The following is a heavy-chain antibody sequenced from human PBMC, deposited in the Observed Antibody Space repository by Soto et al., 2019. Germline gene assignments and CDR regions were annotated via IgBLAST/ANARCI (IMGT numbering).Heavy chain of an antibody. CDR3: ARGKRVFQLLSTAICTTDY. D-gene: IGHD2-2*01. Sequence: QVQLVQSGAEVKKPGASVKVSCKASGYTFTGYYMHWVRQAPGQGLEWMGWINPNSGGTNYAQKFQGWVTMTRDTSISTAYMELSRLRSDDTAVYYCARGKRVFQLLSTAICTTDYWGQGTLVTVSS. V-gene: IGHV1-2*04. J-gene: IGHJ4*02. CDR1: GYTFTGYY. CDR2: INPNSGGT.